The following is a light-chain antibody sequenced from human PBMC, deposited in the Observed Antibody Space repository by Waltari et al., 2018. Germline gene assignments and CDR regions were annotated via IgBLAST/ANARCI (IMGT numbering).Light chain of an antibody. CDR1: QSISSY. V-gene: IGKV1-39*01. J-gene: IGKJ2*01. CDR2: VAS. CDR3: QQTYSPLYT. Sequence: DIQLTQSPSFLSASVGDRVTITCRASQSISSYLNWYQQKPGKAPNLLIYVASSLQSGVPSRFSGSGSGTEFTLTISSLQPEDSATYYCQQTYSPLYTFGQGTQLEIK.